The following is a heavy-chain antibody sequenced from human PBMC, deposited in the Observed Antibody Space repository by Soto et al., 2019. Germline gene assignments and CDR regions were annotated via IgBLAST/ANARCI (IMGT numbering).Heavy chain of an antibody. D-gene: IGHD3-3*01. V-gene: IGHV3-23*01. CDR2: ISGSGGST. CDR1: GFTFSSYA. Sequence: GGSLRLSCAASGFTFSSYAMSWVRQAPGKGLEWVSAISGSGGSTYYADSVKGRFTISRDNSKNTLYLQMNSLRAEDTAVYYCAKFLDYDCWSGYYFDYWGQGTLVTVSS. CDR3: AKFLDYDCWSGYYFDY. J-gene: IGHJ4*02.